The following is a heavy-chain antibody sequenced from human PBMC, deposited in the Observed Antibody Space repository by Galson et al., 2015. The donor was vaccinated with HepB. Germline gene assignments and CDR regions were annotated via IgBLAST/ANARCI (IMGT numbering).Heavy chain of an antibody. D-gene: IGHD5-12*01. J-gene: IGHJ4*02. CDR2: ILYDGSNK. Sequence: SLRLSCAASGFTFSSYGMHWVRQAPGKGLEWVAVILYDGSNKYYADSVKGRFTISRDNSKNTLYLQMNSLRAEDTAVYYCAKGGRWVATIYFDYWGQGTLVTVSS. V-gene: IGHV3-30*18. CDR3: AKGGRWVATIYFDY. CDR1: GFTFSSYG.